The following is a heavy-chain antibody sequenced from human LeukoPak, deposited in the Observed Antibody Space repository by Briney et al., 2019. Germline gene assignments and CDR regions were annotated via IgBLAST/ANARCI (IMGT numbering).Heavy chain of an antibody. CDR2: IYSGGGT. Sequence: GGSLRLSCSASGFTVSSNYMSWVRQAPGKGLQWVLVIYSGGGTYYADSVKGRFTISRDNSKNTLYLQMNNVGPEDTAMYYCARDPTYYYFDYWGQGTLVTVSS. CDR1: GFTVSSNY. CDR3: ARDPTYYYFDY. D-gene: IGHD1-26*01. V-gene: IGHV3-66*02. J-gene: IGHJ4*02.